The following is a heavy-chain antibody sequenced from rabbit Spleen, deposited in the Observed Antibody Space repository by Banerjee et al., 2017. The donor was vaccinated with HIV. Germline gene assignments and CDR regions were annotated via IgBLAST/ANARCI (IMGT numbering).Heavy chain of an antibody. Sequence: QEQLVESGGGLVKPGASLTLTCTASGFSFSSGYDMCWVRQAPGKGLEWIACIDDDSSGSTYYANWAKGRFSISRTSSTTVTLQMTSLAVADTATYFCARGSAMMTMVITGYYFTLWGQGTLVTVS. V-gene: IGHV1S45*01. CDR3: ARGSAMMTMVITGYYFTL. D-gene: IGHD2-1*01. J-gene: IGHJ4*01. CDR1: GFSFSSGYD. CDR2: IDDDSSGST.